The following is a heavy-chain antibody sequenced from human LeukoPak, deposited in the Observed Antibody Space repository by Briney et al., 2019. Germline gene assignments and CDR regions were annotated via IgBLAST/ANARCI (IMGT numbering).Heavy chain of an antibody. CDR2: INGDGSTT. V-gene: IGHV3-74*01. CDR3: VRGTEA. J-gene: IGHJ5*02. CDR1: GFTFSSYW. Sequence: PGGSLRLSCAASGFTFSSYWMHWVRQAPGKGLVWVSRINGDGSTTNYADSVKGRFTISRDNAKNTLYLRMNSLRAEDTAVYYCVRGTEAWGQGTLVTVSS.